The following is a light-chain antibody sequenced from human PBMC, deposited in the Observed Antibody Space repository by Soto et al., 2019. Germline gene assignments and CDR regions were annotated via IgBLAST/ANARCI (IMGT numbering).Light chain of an antibody. CDR1: QTISND. J-gene: IGKJ4*01. Sequence: EVVMTQSPATVSVSPGEGVTLSCRASQTISNDLAWYQQKPGQAPRLLIYGASTRATGVPARFGGGGSGTEFTLTISSLQSEDFAFYYCQQNNKWPPVTFGGGTKVEIK. V-gene: IGKV3-15*01. CDR3: QQNNKWPPVT. CDR2: GAS.